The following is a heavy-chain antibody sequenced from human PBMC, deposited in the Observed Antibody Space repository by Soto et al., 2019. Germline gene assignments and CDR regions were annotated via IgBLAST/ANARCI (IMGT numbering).Heavy chain of an antibody. J-gene: IGHJ4*02. CDR3: ANGRGQWLGTPGEC. D-gene: IGHD6-19*01. CDR1: GFTFDDYA. V-gene: IGHV3-9*01. Sequence: PGVSLRLSCAASGFTFDDYAMHWVRQAPGKGLEWVSGISWNSGSIGYADSVKGRFTISRDNAKNSLYLHMNSLRAEDTALYYFANGRGQWLGTPGECWGRGSRGTVAS. CDR2: ISWNSGSI.